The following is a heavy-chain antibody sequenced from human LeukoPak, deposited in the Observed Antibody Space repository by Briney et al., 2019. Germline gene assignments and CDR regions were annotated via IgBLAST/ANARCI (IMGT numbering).Heavy chain of an antibody. CDR2: ISSSSSTI. V-gene: IGHV3-48*01. Sequence: PGGSLRLSCAASGFTFSSYSMNWVRQAPGKGLEWVSCISSSSSTIYYADSVKGRFTISRDNAKNSLYLQMNSLRAEDTAVYYCARDPDNYYDSSGSFDYWGQGTLVTVSS. J-gene: IGHJ4*02. D-gene: IGHD3-22*01. CDR3: ARDPDNYYDSSGSFDY. CDR1: GFTFSSYS.